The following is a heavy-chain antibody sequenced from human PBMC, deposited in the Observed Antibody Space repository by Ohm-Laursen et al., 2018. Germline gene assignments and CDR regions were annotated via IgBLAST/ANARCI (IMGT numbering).Heavy chain of an antibody. J-gene: IGHJ4*02. D-gene: IGHD6-19*01. CDR1: GYTFTSYG. CDR3: ARDKRASSGTNPLWY. V-gene: IGHV1-18*01. Sequence: ASVKVTCKASGYTFTSYGISWVRQAPGQGLEWMGWISAYNGNTNYAQKLQGRVTMTTDTSTSTAYMELRSLRSDDTAVYYCARDKRASSGTNPLWYWGQGTLVTVSS. CDR2: ISAYNGNT.